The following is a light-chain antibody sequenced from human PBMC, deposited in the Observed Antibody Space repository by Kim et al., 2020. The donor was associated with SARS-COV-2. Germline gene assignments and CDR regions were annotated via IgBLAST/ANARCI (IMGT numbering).Light chain of an antibody. CDR2: DNN. CDR1: GSNIGNNF. CDR3: GTWDSSLGGVV. Sequence: QSVLTQPPSVSAAPGQKVTISCSGSGSNIGNNFVSWYQQLPGTAPKLLIYDNNKRPSGIPDRFSGSRSGTSATPGITGLQTGDEADYHCGTWDSSLGGVVFGGGTQLTVL. V-gene: IGLV1-51*01. J-gene: IGLJ2*01.